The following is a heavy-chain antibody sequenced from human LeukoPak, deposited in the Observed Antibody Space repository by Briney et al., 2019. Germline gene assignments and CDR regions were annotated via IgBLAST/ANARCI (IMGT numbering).Heavy chain of an antibody. J-gene: IGHJ4*02. CDR3: ARGGSGWFYFDY. CDR2: IYSNGIT. Sequence: SETLSLTCTVSGGSISSSYWTWVRQPAGKGLEWIGRIYSNGITNYNPSLKSRVTMSVDTPKNQFSLNLRSVTAADTAVYYCARGGSGWFYFDYWGQGTLVTVSS. CDR1: GGSISSSY. V-gene: IGHV4-4*07. D-gene: IGHD6-19*01.